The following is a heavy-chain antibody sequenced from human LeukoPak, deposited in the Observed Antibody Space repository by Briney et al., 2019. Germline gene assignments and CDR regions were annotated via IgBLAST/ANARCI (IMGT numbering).Heavy chain of an antibody. CDR1: GGSISSSSYY. CDR3: AGRIGRDCYNYLY. J-gene: IGHJ4*02. V-gene: IGHV4-39*01. Sequence: SETLSLTCTVSGGSISSSSYYWGWIRQPPGKGLEWIGSIYYSGSTYYNPSLKSRVTISVDTSKNQFSLKLSSVTAADTAVYYCAGRIGRDCYNYLYRGPRALVTASS. D-gene: IGHD5-24*01. CDR2: IYYSGST.